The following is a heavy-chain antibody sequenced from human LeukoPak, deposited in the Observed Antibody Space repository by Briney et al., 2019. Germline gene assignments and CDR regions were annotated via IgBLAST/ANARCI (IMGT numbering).Heavy chain of an antibody. CDR2: IQYDGSEK. CDR3: AREGGTIEIGEFDY. CDR1: GLTFTFSTSG. D-gene: IGHD3-16*02. V-gene: IGHV3-30*02. Sequence: GGSLRLSCAASGLTFTFSTSGIHWVRQAPGKGLEWVTFIQYDGSEKYYADSVKGRCTISRDNSKNTVYLQMNSLTGEDTAIYYCAREGGTIEIGEFDYWGQGTLVTVSS. J-gene: IGHJ4*02.